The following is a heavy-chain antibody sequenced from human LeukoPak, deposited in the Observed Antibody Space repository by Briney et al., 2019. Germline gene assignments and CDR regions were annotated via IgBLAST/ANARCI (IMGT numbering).Heavy chain of an antibody. J-gene: IGHJ5*02. D-gene: IGHD3-10*01. CDR1: GGFISSYY. Sequence: SETLPLTCTVSGGFISSYYWSWIRQPAGKGLEWIGRIYTSGSTNYNPSLKSRVTTSVDTSKNQFSLKLNSVTAADTAVYYCARGIRLGYGSGRDWFDPWGQGTLVTVSS. CDR2: IYTSGST. V-gene: IGHV4-4*07. CDR3: ARGIRLGYGSGRDWFDP.